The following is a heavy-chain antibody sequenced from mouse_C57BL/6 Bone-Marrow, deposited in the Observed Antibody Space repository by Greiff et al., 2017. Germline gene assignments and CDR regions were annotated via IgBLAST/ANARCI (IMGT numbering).Heavy chain of an antibody. V-gene: IGHV2-2*01. D-gene: IGHD1-1*01. J-gene: IGHJ4*01. CDR3: ARNSGFTTVVAGAMDY. Sequence: QVQLQQSGPGLVQPSQSMSITCTVSGFSLTSYGVHWVRQSPGKGLEWLGVIWSGGSTDYNAAFISRLSISKDNSKSQVFFKMNSLQADDTAIYYCARNSGFTTVVAGAMDYWGQGTSVTVSS. CDR2: IWSGGST. CDR1: GFSLTSYG.